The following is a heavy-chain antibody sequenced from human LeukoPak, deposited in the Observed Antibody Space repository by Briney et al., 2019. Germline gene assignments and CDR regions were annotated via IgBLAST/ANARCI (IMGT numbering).Heavy chain of an antibody. CDR1: GYTFTSYG. J-gene: IGHJ4*02. Sequence: ASVKVSCKASGYTFTSYGISWVRQAPGQGLEWMGWISAYNGNTNYAQKLQGRVTMTTDTSTSTAYMELRSLRSDDTAVYYCARGKRWLQLSYYFDYWGQGTLVTVSS. D-gene: IGHD5-24*01. CDR2: ISAYNGNT. V-gene: IGHV1-18*01. CDR3: ARGKRWLQLSYYFDY.